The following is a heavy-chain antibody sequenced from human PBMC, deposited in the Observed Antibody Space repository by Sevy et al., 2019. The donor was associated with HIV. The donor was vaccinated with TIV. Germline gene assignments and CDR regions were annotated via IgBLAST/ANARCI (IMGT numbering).Heavy chain of an antibody. Sequence: GGCLRLSCAASGFTFSSYPMHWVRQAPGKGLEWVSFISFDGTDKYYADSVKGRFTITRDNSKNTLFLQMNSLRAEDTAACYCVRETTMLPRGAFDFWGQGTMVTVSS. CDR2: ISFDGTDK. D-gene: IGHD3-10*01. CDR3: VRETTMLPRGAFDF. J-gene: IGHJ3*01. V-gene: IGHV3-30-3*01. CDR1: GFTFSSYP.